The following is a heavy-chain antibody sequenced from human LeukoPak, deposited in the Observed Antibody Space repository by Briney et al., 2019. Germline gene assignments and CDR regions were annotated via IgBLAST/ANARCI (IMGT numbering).Heavy chain of an antibody. J-gene: IGHJ4*02. CDR2: IYHSGST. D-gene: IGHD3-9*01. CDR3: AREKSVTGSPYYFDY. V-gene: IGHV4-38-2*02. Sequence: SETLSLTCAVSGYSISSGYYWGWIRQPPGKGLEWIGSIYHSGSTYYNPSLKSPVTISVDTSKNQFSLKLNSVTAADTAVYYCAREKSVTGSPYYFDYWGQGTLVTVSS. CDR1: GYSISSGYY.